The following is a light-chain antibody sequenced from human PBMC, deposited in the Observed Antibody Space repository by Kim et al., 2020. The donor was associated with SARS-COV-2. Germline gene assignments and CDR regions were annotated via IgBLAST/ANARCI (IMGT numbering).Light chain of an antibody. CDR1: QSISGW. V-gene: IGKV1-5*01. CDR2: DAS. CDR3: QQYNGYPRT. Sequence: SASVGDRVTITCRASQSISGWLAWYQQKPGKAPKLLIYDASSLESGVPSSFSGSGSGTEFTLTISSLQPDDFATYYCQQYNGYPRTFGQGTKLEI. J-gene: IGKJ2*02.